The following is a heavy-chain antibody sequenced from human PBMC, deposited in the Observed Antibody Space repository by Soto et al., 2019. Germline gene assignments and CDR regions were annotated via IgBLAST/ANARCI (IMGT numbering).Heavy chain of an antibody. D-gene: IGHD2-15*01. CDR2: IIPIFGTA. CDR3: ARDCSGGSCYDY. Sequence: SVKVSCKASGGTFSSYAISWVRQAPGQGLEWMGGIIPIFGTANYAQKFQGRVTITADESTSTAYMELSSLRSEDTAVYYCARDCSGGSCYDYWGQGTLVTVSS. CDR1: GGTFSSYA. V-gene: IGHV1-69*13. J-gene: IGHJ4*02.